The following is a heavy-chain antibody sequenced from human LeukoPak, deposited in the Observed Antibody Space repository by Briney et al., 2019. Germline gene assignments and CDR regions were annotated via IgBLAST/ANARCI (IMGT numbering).Heavy chain of an antibody. CDR2: IRSRPATI. D-gene: IGHD7-27*01. CDR3: VRDHHWGFDS. CDR1: GFTFSSYS. J-gene: IGHJ4*02. V-gene: IGHV3-48*01. Sequence: PGGSLRLSCVAPGFTFSSYSMNWVRQAPGKGLEWVSYIRSRPATIYYADSVKGRFTISRDDASNSQYLLMNSLRPEDTAVYYCVRDHHWGFDSWGQGTQVTVSS.